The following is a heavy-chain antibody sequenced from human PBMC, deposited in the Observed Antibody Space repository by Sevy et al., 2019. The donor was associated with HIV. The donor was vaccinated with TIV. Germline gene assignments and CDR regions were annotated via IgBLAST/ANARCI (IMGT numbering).Heavy chain of an antibody. Sequence: GGSLRLSCAASGFTFSTYAMSWVRQAPGKGLEWAATMSGSAAGGTTYHADSVSGRFTISRDNSKNTLYLQMNSLRAEDTAIYYCAKADRHTCGGANCYYFDYWGQGALVTVSS. J-gene: IGHJ4*02. D-gene: IGHD2-15*01. CDR2: MSGSAAGGTT. V-gene: IGHV3-23*01. CDR1: GFTFSTYA. CDR3: AKADRHTCGGANCYYFDY.